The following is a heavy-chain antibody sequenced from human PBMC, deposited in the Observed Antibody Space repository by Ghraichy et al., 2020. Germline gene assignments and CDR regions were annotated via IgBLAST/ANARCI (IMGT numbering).Heavy chain of an antibody. D-gene: IGHD6-19*01. CDR1: GFTFSTTY. CDR2: ISGSTNTI. CDR3: ARVRGAVAARQYFDF. J-gene: IGHJ4*02. V-gene: IGHV3-48*01. Sequence: GESLNISCAASGFTFSTTYMTWVRQAPGKGLEWVSFISGSTNTIYYADSVRGRFTISRDNDKNSLYLQMNSLRAGDTAVYYCARVRGAVAARQYFDFWGRGALVTVSS.